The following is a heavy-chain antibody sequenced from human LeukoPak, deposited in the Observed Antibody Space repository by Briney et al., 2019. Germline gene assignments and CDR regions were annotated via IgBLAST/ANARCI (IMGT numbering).Heavy chain of an antibody. CDR3: ARVVYGDYAGDIYNWFDP. J-gene: IGHJ5*02. CDR2: INYSGST. Sequence: SETLSLTCTVSGGSISSYYWSWIRQPPGKGLEWIGYINYSGSTYNPSLKSRVTMSVDTSKNQFSLKLSSVTAADTAVYYCARVVYGDYAGDIYNWFDPWGQGTQVTVSS. V-gene: IGHV4-59*01. D-gene: IGHD4-17*01. CDR1: GGSISSYY.